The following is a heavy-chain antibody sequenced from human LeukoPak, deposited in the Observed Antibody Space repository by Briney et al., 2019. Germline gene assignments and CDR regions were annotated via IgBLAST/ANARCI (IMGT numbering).Heavy chain of an antibody. D-gene: IGHD4-17*01. Sequence: SETLSLTCTVSGGSIRRGDYYWSWIRQPPGKGLEWFGYIYYSGITYYNPSLKSRVTISVDTSKNQFSLKLSSVTAADTAVDYCARDLVTVTKGFDIWCQGTMFSVSS. CDR2: IYYSGIT. CDR3: ARDLVTVTKGFDI. V-gene: IGHV4-30-4*01. J-gene: IGHJ3*02. CDR1: GGSIRRGDYY.